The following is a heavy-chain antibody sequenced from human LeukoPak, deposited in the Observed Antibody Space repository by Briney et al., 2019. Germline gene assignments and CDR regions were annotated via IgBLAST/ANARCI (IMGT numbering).Heavy chain of an antibody. CDR3: ARVSDSSSRDYYYYYMDV. Sequence: GASVKVSCKASGGTFSSYAISWVRQAPGQGLEWMGRIIPIFGTANYAQKFQGRVTITTDESTSTAYMELSSLRSEDTAVYYCARVSDSSSRDYYYYYMDVWGKGTTVTVSS. CDR1: GGTFSSYA. V-gene: IGHV1-69*05. CDR2: IIPIFGTA. D-gene: IGHD6-6*01. J-gene: IGHJ6*03.